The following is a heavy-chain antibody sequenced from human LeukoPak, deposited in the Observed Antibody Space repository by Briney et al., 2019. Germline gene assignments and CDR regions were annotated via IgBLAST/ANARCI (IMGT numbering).Heavy chain of an antibody. V-gene: IGHV1-8*01. J-gene: IGHJ3*02. Sequence: GASVKVSCKASGYTFTSYDINWVRQATGQGLEWMGWMNPNSGNTGYAQKFQGRVTMTRSTSVSTAYMELSNLTSEDTAVYYCAREGVLRFLEWYPRGAFDIWGQGTMVTVSS. CDR2: MNPNSGNT. CDR3: AREGVLRFLEWYPRGAFDI. D-gene: IGHD3-3*01. CDR1: GYTFTSYD.